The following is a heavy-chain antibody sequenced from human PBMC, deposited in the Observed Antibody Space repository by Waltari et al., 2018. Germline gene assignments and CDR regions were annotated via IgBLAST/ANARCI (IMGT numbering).Heavy chain of an antibody. V-gene: IGHV3-23*04. J-gene: IGHJ1*01. CDR2: ISGSGGST. D-gene: IGHD2-15*01. Sequence: EVQLVESGGGLVQPGGSLRLSCAASGFTFSSYAMSWVRQAPGKGLEWVPAISGSGGSTYYADSVKGRFTISRDNSKNTLYLQMNSLRAEDTAVYYCAKGPGYCSGGSCTRKYAEYFQHWGQGTLVTVSS. CDR3: AKGPGYCSGGSCTRKYAEYFQH. CDR1: GFTFSSYA.